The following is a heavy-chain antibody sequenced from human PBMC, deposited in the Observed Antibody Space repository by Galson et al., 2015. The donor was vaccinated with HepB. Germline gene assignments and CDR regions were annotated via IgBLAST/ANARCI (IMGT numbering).Heavy chain of an antibody. Sequence: SLRLSCAASGFTFSSHIMNWVRQAPGKGLEWVSYISSSSSTIYYADSVKGRFTIFRDNAKNSLYLQMNSLRAEDTAVYYCGRDLEVGYGGNLIWGQGTMVTVSS. D-gene: IGHD4-23*01. CDR1: GFTFSSHI. CDR3: GRDLEVGYGGNLI. J-gene: IGHJ3*02. V-gene: IGHV3-48*01. CDR2: ISSSSSTI.